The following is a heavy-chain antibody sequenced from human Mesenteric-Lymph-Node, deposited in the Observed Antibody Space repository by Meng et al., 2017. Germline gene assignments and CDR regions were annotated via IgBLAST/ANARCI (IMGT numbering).Heavy chain of an antibody. CDR2: VYTSGST. CDR1: GGSISSSSYY. V-gene: IGHV4-39*07. Sequence: SETLSLTCTVSGGSISSSSYYWGWIRQPPGKGLEWIGRVYTSGSTNYRPSLKSRVNMSVDTSKNKFSLKLSSVTAADTAVYYCARVRRGYSGYDRGPTLSYYYYGMDVWGQGTTVTVSS. J-gene: IGHJ6*02. CDR3: ARVRRGYSGYDRGPTLSYYYYGMDV. D-gene: IGHD5-12*01.